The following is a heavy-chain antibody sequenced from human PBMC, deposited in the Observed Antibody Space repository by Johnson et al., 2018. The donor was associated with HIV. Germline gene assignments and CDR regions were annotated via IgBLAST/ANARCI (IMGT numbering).Heavy chain of an antibody. J-gene: IGHJ3*02. Sequence: QVQLVESGGGVVQPGGSLRLSCAASGFTFSSYSMQWVRQAPGKGLEWVSVIYSGGSTYYADSVKGRFTIFRDNAKNSLYMQMNSLRAEDTALYYCARALKNSGHGGDVFDIWGQGTLVAVSS. CDR2: IYSGGST. D-gene: IGHD5-12*01. V-gene: IGHV3-NL1*01. CDR1: GFTFSSYS. CDR3: ARALKNSGHGGDVFDI.